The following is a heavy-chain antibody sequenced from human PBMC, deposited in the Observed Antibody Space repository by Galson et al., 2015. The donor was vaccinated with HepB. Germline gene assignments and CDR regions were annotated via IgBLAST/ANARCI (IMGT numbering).Heavy chain of an antibody. J-gene: IGHJ3*02. CDR2: IYTSGST. Sequence: LSLTCTVSGGSISSGSYYWSWIRQPAGKGLEWIGRIYTSGSTNYNPSLKSRVTISVDTSKNQFSLKLSPVTAAYTAVYYCARDLLLWFGELDAFDIWGQGTMVTVSS. CDR3: ARDLLLWFGELDAFDI. V-gene: IGHV4-61*02. CDR1: GGSISSGSYY. D-gene: IGHD3-10*01.